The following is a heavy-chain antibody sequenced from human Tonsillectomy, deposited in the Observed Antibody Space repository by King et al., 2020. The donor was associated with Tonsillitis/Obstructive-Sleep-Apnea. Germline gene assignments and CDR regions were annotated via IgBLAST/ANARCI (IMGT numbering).Heavy chain of an antibody. V-gene: IGHV1-69*10. D-gene: IGHD2-2*01. Sequence: QVQLVQSGAEVRKPGSSVRVSCKASGGSFNNYAISWVRQAPGQGLEWMGGIIPLLSITNSAQKFRGRVTITADKSTSTVYMDLSSLRSEDTAVYYCARDPNRYCSSTTSCYFGDYYNDMDVWGQGTTVTVSS. CDR1: GGSFNNYA. CDR3: ARDPNRYCSSTTSCYFGDYYNDMDV. CDR2: IIPLLSIT. J-gene: IGHJ6*02.